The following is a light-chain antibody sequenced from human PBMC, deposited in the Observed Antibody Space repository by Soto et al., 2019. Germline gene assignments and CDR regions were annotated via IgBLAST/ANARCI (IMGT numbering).Light chain of an antibody. CDR3: QHYNSYSEA. Sequence: DIQLTQSPSLLSASVGDRVTITCRASQGISTSLAWYQQKPGKAPKLLIYAASTVHSGVPSRFSGSGSGTDFTLTISSLQPEDFATFYCQHYNSYSEAFGQGTKVELK. J-gene: IGKJ1*01. CDR1: QGISTS. V-gene: IGKV1-9*01. CDR2: AAS.